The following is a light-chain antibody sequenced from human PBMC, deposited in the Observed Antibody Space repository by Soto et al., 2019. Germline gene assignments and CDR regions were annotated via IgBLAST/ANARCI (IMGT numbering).Light chain of an antibody. Sequence: QSALTQPASVSGSPGQSITISCSGTSSDVGSYDHVAWYQQFPGKTPKLMIYEVSNRPSGVSSRFSGSKSGNTASLTVSGLQAADEADYFCKSYAGSNTYVFGSGTKLTVL. V-gene: IGLV2-14*01. CDR2: EVS. J-gene: IGLJ1*01. CDR1: SSDVGSYDH. CDR3: KSYAGSNTYV.